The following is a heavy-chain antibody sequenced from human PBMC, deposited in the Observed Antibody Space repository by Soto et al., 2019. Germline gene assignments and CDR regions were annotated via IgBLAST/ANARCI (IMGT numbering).Heavy chain of an antibody. Sequence: QVQLVQSGAEVKKPGSSVKVSCKASGGTFSSYAISWVRQAPGQGLEWMGGIIPISGTAKYAQKVQGRGTITADESTSTAYMELSSLRSEATAVYYCATSQGSSTSFEIYYYYYYDMDAWGQDTTVTVSS. CDR3: ATSQGSSTSFEIYYYYYYDMDA. V-gene: IGHV1-69*01. J-gene: IGHJ6*02. CDR2: IIPISGTA. CDR1: GGTFSSYA. D-gene: IGHD2-2*01.